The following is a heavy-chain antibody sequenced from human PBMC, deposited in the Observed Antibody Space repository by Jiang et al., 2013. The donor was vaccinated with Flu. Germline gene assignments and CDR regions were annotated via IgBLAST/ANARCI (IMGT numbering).Heavy chain of an antibody. CDR2: ISSSSSYI. Sequence: PGKGLEWVSSISSSSSYIYYADSVKGRFTISRDNAKNSLYLQMNSLRAEDTAVYYCARAGYNRNDAFDIWGQGTMVTVSS. J-gene: IGHJ3*02. V-gene: IGHV3-21*01. CDR3: ARAGYNRNDAFDI. D-gene: IGHD1-14*01.